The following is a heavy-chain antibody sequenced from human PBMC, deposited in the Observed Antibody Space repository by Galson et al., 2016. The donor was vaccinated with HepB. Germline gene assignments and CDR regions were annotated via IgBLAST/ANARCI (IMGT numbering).Heavy chain of an antibody. CDR2: INPSGIST. CDR1: GYTFTSYY. J-gene: IGHJ4*02. D-gene: IGHD2/OR15-2a*01. Sequence: SVKVSCKASGYTFTSYYMHWVRQAPGQGLEWMGKINPSGISTSYAQEFQDRVTMTRDMSTSTVYMELSSLRSEDTAVYYCARDTFLSASDTHLFGYWGQGTLVTVSS. V-gene: IGHV1-46*01. CDR3: ARDTFLSASDTHLFGY.